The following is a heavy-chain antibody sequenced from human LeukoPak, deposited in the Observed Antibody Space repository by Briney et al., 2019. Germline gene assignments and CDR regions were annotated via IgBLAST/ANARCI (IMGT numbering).Heavy chain of an antibody. J-gene: IGHJ6*02. V-gene: IGHV4-39*07. CDR2: INHSGST. D-gene: IGHD5-24*01. CDR1: GGSISSSSYY. CDR3: ARGGRLQPYYYYYGMDV. Sequence: SETLSLTCTVSGGSISSSSYYWGWIRQPPGKGLEWIGEINHSGSTNYNPSLKSRVTISVDTSKNQFSLKLSSVTAADTAVYYCARGGRLQPYYYYYGMDVWGQGTTVTVSS.